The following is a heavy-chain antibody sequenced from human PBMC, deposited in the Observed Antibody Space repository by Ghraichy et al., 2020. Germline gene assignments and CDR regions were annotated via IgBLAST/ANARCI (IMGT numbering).Heavy chain of an antibody. Sequence: SVKVSCKASGGTFSSYAISWVRQAPGQGLEWMGGIIPIFGTANYAQKFQGRVTITADESTSTAYMELSSLRSEDTAVYYCARLMGIAVAGINYYYGMDVWGQGTTVTVSS. CDR1: GGTFSSYA. J-gene: IGHJ6*02. D-gene: IGHD6-19*01. CDR2: IIPIFGTA. V-gene: IGHV1-69*13. CDR3: ARLMGIAVAGINYYYGMDV.